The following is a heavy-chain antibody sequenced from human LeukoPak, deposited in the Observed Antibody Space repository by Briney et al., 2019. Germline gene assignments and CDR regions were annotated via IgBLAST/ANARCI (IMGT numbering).Heavy chain of an antibody. CDR2: INGDGGTT. J-gene: IGHJ4*02. Sequence: QPGGSLRLSCAASGFTFSSYWMHWVRHAPGKGLVWVSHINGDGGTTTYADSVKGRFTISRGSAKNTLYLQMNSLRAEDTAVFYCARSNNYGFDYWGQGTLVTVSS. CDR3: ARSNNYGFDY. V-gene: IGHV3-74*03. CDR1: GFTFSSYW. D-gene: IGHD5-24*01.